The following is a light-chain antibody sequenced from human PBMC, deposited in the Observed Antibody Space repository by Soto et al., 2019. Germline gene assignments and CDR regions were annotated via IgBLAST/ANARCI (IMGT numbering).Light chain of an antibody. V-gene: IGLV2-23*01. J-gene: IGLJ1*01. Sequence: QSVLTQPPSVSGSPGQSVTISCTATTTDIDNYDSVSWYQQAPGTAPKLMICEGSKRPSGVSNRFSGSKSGNTASLTISGLQAEDEADYYCCSYAGSSTPYVFGTGTKVTVL. CDR2: EGS. CDR1: TTDIDNYDS. CDR3: CSYAGSSTPYV.